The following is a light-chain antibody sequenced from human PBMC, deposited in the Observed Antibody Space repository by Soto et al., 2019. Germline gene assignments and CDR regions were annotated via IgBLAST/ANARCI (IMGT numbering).Light chain of an antibody. CDR1: QSVSRN. Sequence: EIVMTQSPDTLSVSPGERATLSVRASQSVSRNLAWYQQKPGQAPRLLISAASTRATGIPARFSGSGSGTEFTLTISSLQSEDFAVYYCQQYNNWPLTFGGGTKVDIK. J-gene: IGKJ4*01. CDR2: AAS. CDR3: QQYNNWPLT. V-gene: IGKV3-15*01.